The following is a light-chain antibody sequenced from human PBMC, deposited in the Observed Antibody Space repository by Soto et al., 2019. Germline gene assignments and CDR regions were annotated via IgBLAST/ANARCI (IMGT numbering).Light chain of an antibody. CDR3: QHYNNWPPKYT. V-gene: IGKV3-20*01. CDR1: QSVSSNY. Sequence: EIVLTQSPGTLSLSPGERATFSCRASQSVSSNYLAWYQQKPGQAPRLLLYGAFKRATGIPDRFSGSGSGTDFTLTISSLQSEDFAVYYCQHYNNWPPKYTFGQGTKVDIK. CDR2: GAF. J-gene: IGKJ2*01.